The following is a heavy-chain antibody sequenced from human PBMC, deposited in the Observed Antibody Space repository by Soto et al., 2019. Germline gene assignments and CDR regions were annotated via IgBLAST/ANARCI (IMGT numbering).Heavy chain of an antibody. J-gene: IGHJ4*02. D-gene: IGHD3-22*01. Sequence: VKVSCKASGYTFTSYDINWVRQATGQGLEWMGWMNPNSGNTGYAQKFQGRVTMTRNTSISTAYMELSSLRSEDTAVYYCARVGYYYDSSGYYLSFDYWGQGTLVTVSS. CDR3: ARVGYYYDSSGYYLSFDY. V-gene: IGHV1-8*01. CDR1: GYTFTSYD. CDR2: MNPNSGNT.